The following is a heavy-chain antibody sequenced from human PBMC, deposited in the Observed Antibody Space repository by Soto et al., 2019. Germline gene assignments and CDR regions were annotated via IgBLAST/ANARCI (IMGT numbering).Heavy chain of an antibody. CDR3: ARHGGYYDRPAFDI. J-gene: IGHJ3*02. CDR2: ISAYNGNT. Sequence: GASVKVSCKASGYTFTSYGISWVRQAPGQGLEWMGWISAYNGNTNYAQKLQGRVTMTTDTSTSTAYMELRSLRSDDTAAYYCARHGGYYDRPAFDIWGQGTMVTVSS. V-gene: IGHV1-18*01. CDR1: GYTFTSYG. D-gene: IGHD3-22*01.